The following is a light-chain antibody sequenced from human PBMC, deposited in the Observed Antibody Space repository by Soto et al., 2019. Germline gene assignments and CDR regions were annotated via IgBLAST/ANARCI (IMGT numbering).Light chain of an antibody. CDR1: SSNIGAGYD. CDR2: GNN. J-gene: IGLJ2*01. V-gene: IGLV1-40*01. Sequence: QSALTQPPSVSGAPGQRVTISCTGSSSNIGAGYDVHWYQQLPGTAPKLLIYGNNNRPSGVPDRFFGSKSGTSASLAITGLQAEDEADYYCQSYDSSLSGSVVFGGGTKLTVL. CDR3: QSYDSSLSGSVV.